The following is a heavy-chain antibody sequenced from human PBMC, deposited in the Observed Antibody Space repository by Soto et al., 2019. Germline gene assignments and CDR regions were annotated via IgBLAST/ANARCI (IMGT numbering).Heavy chain of an antibody. CDR3: ARLPRDCNKTSCYYADH. J-gene: IGHJ4*02. CDR1: GYDFNTNW. D-gene: IGHD3-3*01. CDR2: MYPGDSDT. Sequence: GESRKISCRGSGYDFNTNWFGWVRQLPGRGLEWVGIMYPGDSDTRYNPSLQGHVTLSVDVTVSTAFLQWRSLETSDTGMYFCARLPRDCNKTSCYYADHWGQGTQVTVSS. V-gene: IGHV5-51*01.